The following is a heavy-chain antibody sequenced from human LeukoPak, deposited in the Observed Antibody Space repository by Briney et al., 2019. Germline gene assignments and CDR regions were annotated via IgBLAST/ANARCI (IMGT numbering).Heavy chain of an antibody. CDR1: GFTFSSYW. CDR3: AREGVKQQMVFDY. D-gene: IGHD6-13*01. V-gene: IGHV3-7*01. Sequence: GGSLRLSCADSGFTFSSYWMSWVRQAPGKGLGWVANIKQDGSEKYYVDSVKGRFTISRDNAKNSLHLQMNSLRAEDTAVYYCAREGVKQQMVFDYWGQGTLVTVSS. CDR2: IKQDGSEK. J-gene: IGHJ4*02.